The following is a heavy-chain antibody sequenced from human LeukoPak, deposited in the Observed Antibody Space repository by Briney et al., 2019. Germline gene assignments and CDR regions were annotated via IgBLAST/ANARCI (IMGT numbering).Heavy chain of an antibody. J-gene: IGHJ3*02. Sequence: SETLSLTCTVSSGSISSSSYSWGWVRQPPGKGLEWIGTIYYSGNSGNTYYNPSLKSRVAISVDTSTNQFSLKLSSVTAADTAVYYCARVSYDSSAYGYDAFDIWGQGTMVTVSS. CDR3: ARVSYDSSAYGYDAFDI. D-gene: IGHD3-22*01. CDR1: SGSISSSSYS. V-gene: IGHV4-39*02. CDR2: IYYSGNSGNT.